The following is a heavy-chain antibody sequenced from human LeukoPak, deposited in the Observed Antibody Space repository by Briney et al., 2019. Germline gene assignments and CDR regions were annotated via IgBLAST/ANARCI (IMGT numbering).Heavy chain of an antibody. V-gene: IGHV3-13*01. CDR3: ARADLIYDSSGYRLKVPTGAFDI. D-gene: IGHD3-22*01. CDR2: IGTAGDT. Sequence: GGSLRLSCAASGFTFSSYDMHWVRQATGKGLEWVSAIGTAGDTYYPGSVKGRFTISRENAKNSLYLQMNSLRAGDTAVYYCARADLIYDSSGYRLKVPTGAFDIWGQGTMVTVSS. CDR1: GFTFSSYD. J-gene: IGHJ3*02.